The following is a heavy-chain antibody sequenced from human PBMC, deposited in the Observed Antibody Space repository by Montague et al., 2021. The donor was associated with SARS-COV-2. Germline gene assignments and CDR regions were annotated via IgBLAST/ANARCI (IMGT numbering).Heavy chain of an antibody. CDR1: GFTFSSYS. CDR3: ASELHPNYYYGMDV. CDR2: ISSSSSYI. J-gene: IGHJ6*02. D-gene: IGHD4-11*01. V-gene: IGHV3-21*01. Sequence: SLRLSCAASGFTFSSYSMNWVRQAPGKGLEWVSSISSSSSYIYYSDSVXGRFTISRDNAKNSPYLQMNSLRAEDTAVYYCASELHPNYYYGMDVWGQGTTVTVSS.